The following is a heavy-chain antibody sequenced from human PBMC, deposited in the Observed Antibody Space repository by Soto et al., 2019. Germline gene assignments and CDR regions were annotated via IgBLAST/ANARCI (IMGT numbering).Heavy chain of an antibody. CDR2: ISYDGSNK. D-gene: IGHD6-19*01. CDR1: GFTFSSYA. Sequence: QVQLVESGGGVVQPGRSLRLSCAASGFTFSSYAMHWVRQAPGKGLEWVAVISYDGSNKYYADSVKGRFTISRDNSKNTLYLQMNSLRAEDTAVYYCARGIWGIAVDGTFLGYWGQGTLVTVSS. J-gene: IGHJ4*02. CDR3: ARGIWGIAVDGTFLGY. V-gene: IGHV3-30-3*01.